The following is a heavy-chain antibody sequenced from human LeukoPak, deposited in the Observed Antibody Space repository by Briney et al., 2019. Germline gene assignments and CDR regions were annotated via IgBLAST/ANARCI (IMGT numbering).Heavy chain of an antibody. Sequence: SETLSLTCTVSGGSISSSNYYWSWIRQPPGKGLEWMGSIYYSGSTYYSPSLKSRVTISVDTSKNHFSLKLSSVTAPDTAVYYCARDYHSSACWDYFDHWGRGTPVTVSS. CDR2: IYYSGST. V-gene: IGHV4-39*07. CDR3: ARDYHSSACWDYFDH. CDR1: GGSISSSNYY. D-gene: IGHD6-19*01. J-gene: IGHJ4*02.